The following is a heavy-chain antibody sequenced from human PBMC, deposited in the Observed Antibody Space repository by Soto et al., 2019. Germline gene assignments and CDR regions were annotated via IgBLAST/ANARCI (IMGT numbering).Heavy chain of an antibody. J-gene: IGHJ4*02. D-gene: IGHD1-26*01. CDR2: FFIGGNT. CDR3: ARVPLL. CDR1: CGSMSSITYY. V-gene: IGHV4-39*07. Sequence: SXTLSLTCTVSCGSMSSITYYWGWMRQPPGKGLEWIASFFIGGNTYYNPSLKSRVTISVDTSKNQFSLKLSSVTAADTAVYYCARVPLLWGQGTLVTVSS.